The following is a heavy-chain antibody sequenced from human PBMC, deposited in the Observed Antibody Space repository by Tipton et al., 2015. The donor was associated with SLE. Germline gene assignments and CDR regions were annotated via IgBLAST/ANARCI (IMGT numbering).Heavy chain of an antibody. Sequence: SLRLSCAVSGFTFSNYSMNWVCQAPGKGLEWVSSISSSSYYIYYADSVKGRFTISRDNAKKSLYLQMNSLRAEDTAVYYCARGFLGMKAAQYYFDYWGQGTLVTVSS. J-gene: IGHJ4*02. D-gene: IGHD6-25*01. CDR2: ISSSSYYI. V-gene: IGHV3-21*03. CDR1: GFTFSNYS. CDR3: ARGFLGMKAAQYYFDY.